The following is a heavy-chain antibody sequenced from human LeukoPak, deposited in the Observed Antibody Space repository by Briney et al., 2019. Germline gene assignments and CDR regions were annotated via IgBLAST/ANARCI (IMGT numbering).Heavy chain of an antibody. CDR1: GGSISSGGYY. V-gene: IGHV4-61*08. D-gene: IGHD3-22*01. Sequence: SSQTLSLTCTVSGGSISSGGYYWNWIRQPPGKGLEWIGCIYYNGSTNYNPSLKSRVTISLDTSNNQFSLKLSSVTAADTAVYYCARAYYHSTGYYYPSDFWGQGTLVTVSS. CDR3: ARAYYHSTGYYYPSDF. CDR2: IYYNGST. J-gene: IGHJ4*02.